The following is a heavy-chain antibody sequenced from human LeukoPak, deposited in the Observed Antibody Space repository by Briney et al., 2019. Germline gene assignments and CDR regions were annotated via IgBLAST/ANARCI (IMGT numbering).Heavy chain of an antibody. CDR2: IYWDDDK. D-gene: IGHD4-17*01. V-gene: IGHV2-5*02. J-gene: IGHJ3*02. Sequence: SGPTLLKPTQTLTLTFTFSGFSLSTSGVGVGWIRQPPGKALEWLALIYWDDDKRYSPSLKSRLTITKDTSKNQVVLTMTNMDPVDTATYYCAHRTTMTTVTPSAFDIWGQGTMVTVSS. CDR1: GFSLSTSGVG. CDR3: AHRTTMTTVTPSAFDI.